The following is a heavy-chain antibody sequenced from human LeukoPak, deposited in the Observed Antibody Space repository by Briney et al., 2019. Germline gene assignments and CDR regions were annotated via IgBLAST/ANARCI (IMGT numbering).Heavy chain of an antibody. CDR1: GGPFSGYY. CDR2: INHSGST. D-gene: IGHD3-22*01. V-gene: IGHV4-34*01. J-gene: IGHJ4*02. CDR3: ARSHSSGCQYFDY. Sequence: SETLSLTCAVYGGPFSGYYWSWIRQPPGKGLEWIGEINHSGSTNYNPSLKSRLTISVDTSKNQFSLKLSSVTAADTAVYYCARSHSSGCQYFDYWGQGTLVTVSS.